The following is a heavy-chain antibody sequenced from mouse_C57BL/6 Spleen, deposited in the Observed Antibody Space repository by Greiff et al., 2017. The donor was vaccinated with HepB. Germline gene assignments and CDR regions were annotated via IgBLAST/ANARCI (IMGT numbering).Heavy chain of an antibody. D-gene: IGHD1-1*01. CDR1: GYTFTSYW. CDR3: AREDGPTRRYFDV. CDR2: IHPNSGST. V-gene: IGHV1-64*01. J-gene: IGHJ1*03. Sequence: QVQLQQPGAELVKPGASVKLSCKASGYTFTSYWMHWVKQRPGQGLEWIGMIHPNSGSTNYNEKFKSKATLTVDKSSSTAYMQLSSLTSEDSAVYYFAREDGPTRRYFDVWGTGTTVTVSS.